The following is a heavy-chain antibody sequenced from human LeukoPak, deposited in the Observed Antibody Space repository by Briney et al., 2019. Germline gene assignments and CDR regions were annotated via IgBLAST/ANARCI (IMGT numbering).Heavy chain of an antibody. CDR1: GFTLSSYW. Sequence: GGSLRLSCAASGFTLSSYWMHWVRQVPGKGLVWVSHINTDGTVTHYADSVKGRFTISRDNSKNSLYLQMNSLRTEDTALYYCAKDKGIAVAPEYFQHWGQGTLVTVSS. CDR3: AKDKGIAVAPEYFQH. D-gene: IGHD6-19*01. J-gene: IGHJ1*01. V-gene: IGHV3-74*01. CDR2: INTDGTVT.